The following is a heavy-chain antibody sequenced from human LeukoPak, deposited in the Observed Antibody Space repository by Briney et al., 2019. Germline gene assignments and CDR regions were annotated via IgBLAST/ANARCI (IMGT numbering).Heavy chain of an antibody. J-gene: IGHJ4*02. D-gene: IGHD1-26*01. Sequence: SETLSLTCTVSGGSISYCYWSWIRQPPGKGLEWIGYIYYSGSTNYNPSLQSRVTISVDTSKHQFSLILSSVTAADTAVYYCARLQGSRAIDYWGQGTLVTVSS. CDR3: ARLQGSRAIDY. CDR2: IYYSGST. CDR1: GGSISYCY. V-gene: IGHV4-59*08.